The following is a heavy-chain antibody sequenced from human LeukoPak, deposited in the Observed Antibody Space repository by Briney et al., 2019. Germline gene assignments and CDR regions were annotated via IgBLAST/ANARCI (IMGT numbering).Heavy chain of an antibody. V-gene: IGHV4-61*01. Sequence: PSETPSLTCAVSGYSISSGYYWSWIRQPPGKGLEWIGYIYYSGSTNYNPSLKSRVTISVDTSKNQFSLKLSSVTAADTAVYYCARHYCSSTSCYAGGDDWFDPWGQGTLVTVSS. J-gene: IGHJ5*02. D-gene: IGHD2-2*01. CDR1: GYSISSGYY. CDR2: IYYSGST. CDR3: ARHYCSSTSCYAGGDDWFDP.